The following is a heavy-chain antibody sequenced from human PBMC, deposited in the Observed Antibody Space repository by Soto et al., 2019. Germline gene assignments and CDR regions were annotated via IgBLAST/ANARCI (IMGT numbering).Heavy chain of an antibody. Sequence: QIHLVQSGPEVRKPGASVKLSCKTSGYTFITYGLTWVRQAPGEGLEWMGWINPYSGNTAFAEKFQDRITVTTDTSTDTAYMELEDLASEDTAVYYCAKNAVSGDYASHLDYWGQGTLVAVST. CDR1: GYTFITYG. J-gene: IGHJ4*02. V-gene: IGHV1-18*01. D-gene: IGHD4-17*01. CDR2: INPYSGNT. CDR3: AKNAVSGDYASHLDY.